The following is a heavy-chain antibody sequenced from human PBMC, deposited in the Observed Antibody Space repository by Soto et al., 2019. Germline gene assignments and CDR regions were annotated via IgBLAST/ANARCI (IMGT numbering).Heavy chain of an antibody. CDR2: IYWDDDK. V-gene: IGHV2-5*02. Sequence: QITLKESGPTLVKPTQTLTLTCTFSGFSLSTSGVGVGWIRQPPGKALEWLALIYWDDDKRYSPSLKSRLTITKATSKNQVVLTMTNMDPVDTATYYCAHSLKADYGDYAPFDYWGQGTLVTVSS. CDR1: GFSLSTSGVG. D-gene: IGHD4-17*01. J-gene: IGHJ4*02. CDR3: AHSLKADYGDYAPFDY.